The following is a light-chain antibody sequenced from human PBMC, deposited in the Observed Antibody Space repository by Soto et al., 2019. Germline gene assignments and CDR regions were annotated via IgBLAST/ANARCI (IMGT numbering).Light chain of an antibody. Sequence: EVVLTQSPAPLSLSPGERATLSCRASESIGNYLAWYQQKLGQAPKLLIYDASHRAIGIPGRFNGEGSVTDFARTFSSLEPEDFEVYYCQWRSDWPPRLTFGGGTKVQIK. CDR3: QWRSDWPPRLT. CDR2: DAS. J-gene: IGKJ4*01. CDR1: ESIGNY. V-gene: IGKV3-11*01.